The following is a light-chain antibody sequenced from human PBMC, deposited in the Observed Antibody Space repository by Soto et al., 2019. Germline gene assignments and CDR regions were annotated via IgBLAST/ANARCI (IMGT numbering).Light chain of an antibody. CDR1: SSDIGGYNY. Sequence: QSALTQPASVSGSPGQSITISCTGTSSDIGGYNYVSWYQPHPGKAPKLMIYDVSYRPSGVSNRFSGSKSGNTASLTISGLQAEDEADYYCSSYTSSTTYVFGPGTKLTVL. CDR3: SSYTSSTTYV. V-gene: IGLV2-14*01. CDR2: DVS. J-gene: IGLJ1*01.